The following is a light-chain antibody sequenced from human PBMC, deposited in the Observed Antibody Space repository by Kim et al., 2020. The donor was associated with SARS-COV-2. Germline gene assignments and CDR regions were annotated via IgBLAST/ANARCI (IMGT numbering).Light chain of an antibody. V-gene: IGLV3-21*04. CDR1: NIGSKS. Sequence: SYELTQPPSVSVAPGKTARITCGGNNIGSKSVHWYQQKPGQAPVLVIYYDSDRPSGIPERVSGSNSGNTATLTISRVEAGDEADYYCQVWDSNSDKVVFGGGTQLTVL. CDR3: QVWDSNSDKVV. CDR2: YDS. J-gene: IGLJ2*01.